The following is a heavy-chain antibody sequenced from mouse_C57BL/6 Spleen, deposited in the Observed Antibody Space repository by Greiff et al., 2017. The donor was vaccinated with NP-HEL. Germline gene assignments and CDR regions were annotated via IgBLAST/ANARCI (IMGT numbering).Heavy chain of an antibody. V-gene: IGHV2-5*01. D-gene: IGHD1-1*02. Sequence: VQLQQSGPGLVQPSQSLSITCTVSGFSLTSYGVHWVRQSPGKGLEWLGVIWRGGSTDYNAAFMSRLSITKDNPKSQVFFKMNRLQADDTAIYYCAKNERDLLISMDYWGQGTSVTVSS. J-gene: IGHJ4*01. CDR3: AKNERDLLISMDY. CDR1: GFSLTSYG. CDR2: IWRGGST.